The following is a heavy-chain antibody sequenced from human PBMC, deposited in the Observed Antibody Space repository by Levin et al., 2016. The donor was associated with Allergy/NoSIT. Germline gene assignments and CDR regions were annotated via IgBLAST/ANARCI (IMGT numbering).Heavy chain of an antibody. CDR1: GFIFTDYW. D-gene: IGHD3-10*01. Sequence: GTLKISCEASGFIFTDYWMHWFRQDPGKGLMWVARTNSYGTDKTYAHSAKGRFTVSADSAKNTVLLQMNSLTVEDTGVYYCARGGENYHGANDYWGQGTLVIVSS. CDR3: ARGGENYHGANDY. CDR2: TNSYGTDK. V-gene: IGHV3-74*01. J-gene: IGHJ4*02.